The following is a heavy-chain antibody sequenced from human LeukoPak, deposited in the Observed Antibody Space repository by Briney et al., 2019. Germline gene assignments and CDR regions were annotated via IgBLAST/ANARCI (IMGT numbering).Heavy chain of an antibody. J-gene: IGHJ4*02. CDR2: INHSGST. CDR3: ARGPYSSGWYEARKYYFDY. Sequence: SETLSLTCAVYGGSFSGYYWSWIRQPPGKGLEWLGEINHSGSTNYNPSLKSRVTISVDTSKNQFSLKLSSVTAADTAVYYCARGPYSSGWYEARKYYFDYWGQGTLVTVSS. D-gene: IGHD6-19*01. V-gene: IGHV4-34*01. CDR1: GGSFSGYY.